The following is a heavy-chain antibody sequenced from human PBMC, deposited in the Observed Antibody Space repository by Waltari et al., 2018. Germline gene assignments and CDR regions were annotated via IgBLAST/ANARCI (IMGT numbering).Heavy chain of an antibody. V-gene: IGHV3-30-3*01. J-gene: IGHJ4*02. Sequence: QVQLVESGGGVVLPGRSLRLSCDASGYTFSGYARHWVRQAPGKGLEWVAVISFDGSNKYYADSVKGRFTISRDNSKNTLYLQMNSLRAEDTAVYYCARDTVDSGYVGFYFDYWGQGTLVTVSS. D-gene: IGHD5-12*01. CDR3: ARDTVDSGYVGFYFDY. CDR1: GYTFSGYA. CDR2: ISFDGSNK.